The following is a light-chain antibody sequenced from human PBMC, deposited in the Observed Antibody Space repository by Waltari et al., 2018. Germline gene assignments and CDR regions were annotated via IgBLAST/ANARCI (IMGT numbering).Light chain of an antibody. CDR1: SSDIGAYNY. J-gene: IGLJ2*01. V-gene: IGLV2-14*03. CDR3: SSYTSTSTPVV. CDR2: DVS. Sequence: QSALTQPASVSGSPGRSITISCTGTSSDIGAYNYVSWYQQHPGKAPNLMIYDVSNRPSGVSNRFSGSKSGNTASLTISGLQADDEADYYCSSYTSTSTPVVFGGGTKLTVL.